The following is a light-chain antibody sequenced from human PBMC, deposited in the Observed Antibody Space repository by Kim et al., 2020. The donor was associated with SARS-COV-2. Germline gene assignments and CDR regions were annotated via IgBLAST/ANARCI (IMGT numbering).Light chain of an antibody. Sequence: GKTVTISCTRSSGSIGGNYVQWYQQRPGGVPTTVIYEDDQRPSGVSDRFSGSIDNSSNSASLTSSGLRTEDEADYYCQSYNRDNVLFGGGTQLTVL. J-gene: IGLJ2*01. CDR1: SGSIGGNY. CDR3: QSYNRDNVL. V-gene: IGLV6-57*03. CDR2: EDD.